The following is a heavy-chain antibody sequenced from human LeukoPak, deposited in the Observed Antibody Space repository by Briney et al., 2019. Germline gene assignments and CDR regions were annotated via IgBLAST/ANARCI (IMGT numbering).Heavy chain of an antibody. CDR3: AKAANQLLLGALDY. Sequence: PGGSLRLSCAASGFTFSRYGMHWVRQAPGKGLEWVAVISYDGTNKYYADSVKGRFTISRDKSKNTLYLQMNSLRAEDTAVYYCAKAANQLLLGALDYWGQGTLVTVSS. D-gene: IGHD2-2*01. V-gene: IGHV3-30*18. CDR2: ISYDGTNK. J-gene: IGHJ4*02. CDR1: GFTFSRYG.